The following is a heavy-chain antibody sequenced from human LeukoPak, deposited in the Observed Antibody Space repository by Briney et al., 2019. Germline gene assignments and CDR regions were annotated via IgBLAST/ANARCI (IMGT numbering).Heavy chain of an antibody. CDR3: ASPKTPYSSSSPAHY. V-gene: IGHV1-2*02. J-gene: IGHJ4*02. Sequence: ASVKVSCKASGYTLTGYNMHWVRQAPGQGLEWMGWINLNSGGTNYAQKFQGRVTMTRDTSISTAYMELSRLRSDDTAVYYCASPKTPYSSSSPAHYWGQGTLVTVSS. CDR1: GYTLTGYN. D-gene: IGHD6-6*01. CDR2: INLNSGGT.